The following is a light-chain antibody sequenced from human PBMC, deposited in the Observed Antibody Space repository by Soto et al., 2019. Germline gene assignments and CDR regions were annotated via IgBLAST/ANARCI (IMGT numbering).Light chain of an antibody. J-gene: IGKJ4*01. CDR2: ATS. V-gene: IGKV3-11*01. CDR3: QQRSNWPLT. Sequence: TQSPVTLYVSPGETATLSCRASQSLTSNVAWYQQRPGQAPRLLIYATSTRATEIPARFSGSGSGTDFTLTISSLEPEDFAVYYCQQRSNWPLTFGGGTKVEIK. CDR1: QSLTSN.